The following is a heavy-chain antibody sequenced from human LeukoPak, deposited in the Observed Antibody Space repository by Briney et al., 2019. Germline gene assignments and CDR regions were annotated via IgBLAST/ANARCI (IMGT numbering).Heavy chain of an antibody. Sequence: GESPKISCKGSGYSFTSYWIGWVRQMPGKGLEWMGIIYPGDSDTRYSPSFQGQVTISADKSISTAYLQWSSLKASDTAMYYCARQREYCSSTSCYGNWFDPWGQGTLVTVSS. J-gene: IGHJ5*02. D-gene: IGHD2-2*01. CDR3: ARQREYCSSTSCYGNWFDP. V-gene: IGHV5-51*01. CDR1: GYSFTSYW. CDR2: IYPGDSDT.